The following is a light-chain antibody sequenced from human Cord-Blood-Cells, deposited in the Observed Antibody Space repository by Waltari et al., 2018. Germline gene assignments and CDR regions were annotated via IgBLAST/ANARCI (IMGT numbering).Light chain of an antibody. CDR3: QQSYSTPPA. CDR1: QSISSY. V-gene: IGKV1-39*01. CDR2: SAS. Sequence: DIQMTQSPSSLSASVGDRVTITCRASQSISSYLNWYQQKPGKAPKLLIYSASSLQSGVPSSFSCSGSGTDFTLTISSLQPDDFATYYCQQSYSTPPAFGGGTKVEIK. J-gene: IGKJ4*01.